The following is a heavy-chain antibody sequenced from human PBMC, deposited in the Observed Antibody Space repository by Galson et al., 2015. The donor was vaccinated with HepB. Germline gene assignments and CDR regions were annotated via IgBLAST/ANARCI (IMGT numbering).Heavy chain of an antibody. CDR1: GFTFSSYS. D-gene: IGHD2-15*01. Sequence: SLRLSCAASGFTFSSYSMNWVRQAPGKGLEWVSSISSSSSYIYYADSVKGRFTISRDNAKNSLYLQMNSLRAEDTAVYYCAREGEKDIVVVVAATPIWFDPWGQGTLVTVSS. CDR3: AREGEKDIVVVVAATPIWFDP. CDR2: ISSSSSYI. V-gene: IGHV3-21*01. J-gene: IGHJ5*02.